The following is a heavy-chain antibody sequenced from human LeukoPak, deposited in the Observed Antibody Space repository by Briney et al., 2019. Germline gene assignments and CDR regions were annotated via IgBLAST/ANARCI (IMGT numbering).Heavy chain of an antibody. J-gene: IGHJ5*02. CDR1: GFTFSTSA. Sequence: GRSLRLSCAASGFTFSTSAMHWVRQAPGKGLEWVAVISDDGSNEYYAHSVKGRFTVSRDNPKNTVYLQVNSLRLEDTAVYYCARVGEFSYYYDNIAYYYAWLDPWGQGTLVTVSS. D-gene: IGHD3-22*01. CDR3: ARVGEFSYYYDNIAYYYAWLDP. CDR2: ISDDGSNE. V-gene: IGHV3-30-3*01.